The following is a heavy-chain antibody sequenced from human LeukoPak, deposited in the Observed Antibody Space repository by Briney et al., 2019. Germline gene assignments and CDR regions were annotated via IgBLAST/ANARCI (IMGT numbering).Heavy chain of an antibody. J-gene: IGHJ4*02. CDR3: ARPKVSGWYLGFDY. Sequence: PSETLSLTCTVSGGSISSYYWSWIRQPPGKGLEWVGYIYYSGSTNYNPSLKSRVTISVDTSKNQSSLKLSSVTAADTAVYYCARPKVSGWYLGFDYWGQGTLVTVSS. CDR1: GGSISSYY. CDR2: IYYSGST. V-gene: IGHV4-59*01. D-gene: IGHD6-19*01.